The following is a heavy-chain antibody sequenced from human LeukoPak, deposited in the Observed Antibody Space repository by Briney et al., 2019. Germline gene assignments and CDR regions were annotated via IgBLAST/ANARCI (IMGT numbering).Heavy chain of an antibody. J-gene: IGHJ4*02. Sequence: GGSLRLSCIASGFTLSNYDMTWVRQPPGKGLEYVSSIGSGGYTFYAGSVKGRFSISRDISQNTVYLQMNSLRAEDTAMYFCAKKLPGASYYFDFWGQGTLVTVSS. CDR3: AKKLPGASYYFDF. CDR2: IGSGGYT. CDR1: GFTLSNYD. D-gene: IGHD7-27*01. V-gene: IGHV3-23*01.